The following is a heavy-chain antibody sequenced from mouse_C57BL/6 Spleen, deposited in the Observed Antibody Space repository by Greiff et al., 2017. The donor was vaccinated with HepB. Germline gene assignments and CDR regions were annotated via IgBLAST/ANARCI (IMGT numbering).Heavy chain of an antibody. CDR3: ARYGYVYYFDY. CDR1: GYTFTDYY. D-gene: IGHD2-14*01. Sequence: EVQLQQSGPELVKPGASVKISCKASGYTFTDYYMNWVKQSHGKSLEWIGDINPNNGGTSYNQKFKGKATLTVDKSSSTAYMELRSLTSEDSAVYYCARYGYVYYFDYWGQGTTLTVSS. V-gene: IGHV1-26*01. J-gene: IGHJ2*01. CDR2: INPNNGGT.